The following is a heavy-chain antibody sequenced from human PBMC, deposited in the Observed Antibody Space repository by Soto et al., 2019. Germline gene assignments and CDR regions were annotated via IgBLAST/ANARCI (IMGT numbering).Heavy chain of an antibody. J-gene: IGHJ4*02. Sequence: GGSLRLSCAASGFTFSSYAMSWVRQAPGKGLEWVSAISGSGGSTYYADSVKGRFTISRDNSKNTLYLQMNSLRAEDTAVYYCARVRGGTCVFGYWGQGTLVTVSS. CDR3: ARVRGGTCVFGY. V-gene: IGHV3-23*01. D-gene: IGHD3-16*01. CDR1: GFTFSSYA. CDR2: ISGSGGST.